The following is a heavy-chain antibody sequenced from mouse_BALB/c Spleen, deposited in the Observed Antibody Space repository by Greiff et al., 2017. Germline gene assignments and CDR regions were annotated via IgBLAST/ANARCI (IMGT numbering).Heavy chain of an antibody. Sequence: QVQLKESGPGLVAPSQSLSITCTVSGFSLTGYGVNWVRQPPGKGLEWLGMIWGDGSTDYNSALKSRLSISKDNSKSQVFLKMNSLQTDDTARYYCARALLYGSSPWFAYWGQGTLVTVSA. V-gene: IGHV2-6-7*01. CDR2: IWGDGST. D-gene: IGHD1-1*01. CDR1: GFSLTGYG. CDR3: ARALLYGSSPWFAY. J-gene: IGHJ3*01.